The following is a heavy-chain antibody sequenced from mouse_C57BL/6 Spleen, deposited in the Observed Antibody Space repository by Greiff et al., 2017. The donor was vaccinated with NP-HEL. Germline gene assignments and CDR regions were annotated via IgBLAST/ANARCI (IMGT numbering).Heavy chain of an antibody. D-gene: IGHD1-1*02. J-gene: IGHJ3*01. CDR3: ANVMGFAY. Sequence: EVQVVESGPGLVKPSPSLSLTCSVSGYSITSGYLWYWIRRPPRNQLEWMGFIRYNGSTNYNPSLKNRISITRDTSKNQFFLKLNSVATEDTATYYCANVMGFAYWGQGALVTVSA. CDR2: IRYNGST. V-gene: IGHV3-6*01. CDR1: GYSITSGYL.